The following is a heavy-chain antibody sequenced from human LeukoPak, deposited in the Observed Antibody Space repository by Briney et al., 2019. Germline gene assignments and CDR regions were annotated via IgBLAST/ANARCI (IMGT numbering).Heavy chain of an antibody. V-gene: IGHV3-53*01. Sequence: PGGSLRLSCAASGFTVSGNYMSWVRQAPGKGLEWVSVMYSNGNTYYADSVKGRFTISRDNSKDTLYVQMNSLRVDDTAVYYCAKGFNYYYYYGMDVWGQGTTVTV. CDR3: AKGFNYYYYYGMDV. J-gene: IGHJ6*02. CDR1: GFTVSGNY. D-gene: IGHD3-10*01. CDR2: MYSNGNT.